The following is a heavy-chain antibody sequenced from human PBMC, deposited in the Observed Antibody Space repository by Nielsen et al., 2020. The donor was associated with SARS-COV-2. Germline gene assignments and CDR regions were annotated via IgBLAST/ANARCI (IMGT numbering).Heavy chain of an antibody. V-gene: IGHV5-51*01. CDR1: GYSFTSYW. CDR2: IYPGDSDT. D-gene: IGHD3-16*02. J-gene: IGHJ6*03. CDR3: ARSSYDYVWGSYRFHYHMDV. Sequence: GGSLRLSCKGSGYSFTSYWIGWVRQMPGKGLEWMGIIYPGDSDTRYSPSFHGQVTISADKSINTAYLQWSSLKASDTAMYFCARSSYDYVWGSYRFHYHMDVWGKGTTVT.